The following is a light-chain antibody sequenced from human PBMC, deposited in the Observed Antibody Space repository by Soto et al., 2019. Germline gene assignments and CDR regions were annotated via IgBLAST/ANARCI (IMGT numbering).Light chain of an antibody. CDR2: EGS. J-gene: IGLJ2*01. CDR3: CSYAGSSIVVV. Sequence: QSVLTQPASVSGSPGQSITISCTGTSSDVGSYNLVSWYQQHPGKAPKLMIYEGSKRPSGVSNRFSGSKSGNTASLTISGLQAEDEADYHCCSYAGSSIVVVFGGGTKLTVL. V-gene: IGLV2-23*03. CDR1: SSDVGSYNL.